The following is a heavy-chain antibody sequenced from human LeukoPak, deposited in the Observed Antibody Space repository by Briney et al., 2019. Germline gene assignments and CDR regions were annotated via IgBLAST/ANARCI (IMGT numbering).Heavy chain of an antibody. Sequence: GGSLRLSCAASGFTFSSYEMNWVRQGPGKGLEWVSYISSSGSTIYYADSVRGRFTSSRDNSKNTVYLQMNNVRPEDTAVYYCARDGHYGSGAMGYFDSWGQGTLVTVSS. V-gene: IGHV3-48*03. D-gene: IGHD3-10*01. J-gene: IGHJ4*02. CDR2: ISSSGSTI. CDR3: ARDGHYGSGAMGYFDS. CDR1: GFTFSSYE.